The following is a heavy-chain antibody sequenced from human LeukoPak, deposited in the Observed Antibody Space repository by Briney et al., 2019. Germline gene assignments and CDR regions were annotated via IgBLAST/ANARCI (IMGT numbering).Heavy chain of an antibody. CDR2: ISSSGSTK. D-gene: IGHD5-18*01. J-gene: IGHJ2*01. CDR3: AKGGLQTRNWYFAL. Sequence: GGSLRLSCAASGFTFSSYEMNWVRQAPGKGLEWVSYISSSGSTKYYADSVKGRFTISRDNSKNTLYLEMNSLRTEDTAVYYCAKGGLQTRNWYFALWGRGTLVTVSS. CDR1: GFTFSSYE. V-gene: IGHV3-48*03.